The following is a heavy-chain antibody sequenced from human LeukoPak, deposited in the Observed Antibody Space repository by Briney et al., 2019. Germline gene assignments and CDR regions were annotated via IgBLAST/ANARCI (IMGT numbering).Heavy chain of an antibody. Sequence: ASVKVSCKASGYTFTGYYMHWVRQAPGQGLEWMGWINPNSGGTNYAQKFQGRVTMTKDTSISTAYMELSRLRSDDTAVYYCARGYIVVVPADLYDYWGRGTLVTVSS. V-gene: IGHV1-2*02. CDR3: ARGYIVVVPADLYDY. CDR2: INPNSGGT. CDR1: GYTFTGYY. J-gene: IGHJ4*02. D-gene: IGHD2-2*01.